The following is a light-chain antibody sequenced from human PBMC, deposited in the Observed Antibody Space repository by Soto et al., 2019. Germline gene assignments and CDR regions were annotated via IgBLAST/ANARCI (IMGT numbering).Light chain of an antibody. CDR3: SSDTSASTL. CDR2: AVS. J-gene: IGLJ2*01. Sequence: QSALTQPASVSGSPGQSITISCTGTSSNIGSYNYLSWYQQHPVKAPKLMIYAVSHRPSGISNRFSGSKSGNTASLTISGLQAEDEANYYCSSDTSASTLFGGGTKLTVL. V-gene: IGLV2-14*01. CDR1: SSNIGSYNY.